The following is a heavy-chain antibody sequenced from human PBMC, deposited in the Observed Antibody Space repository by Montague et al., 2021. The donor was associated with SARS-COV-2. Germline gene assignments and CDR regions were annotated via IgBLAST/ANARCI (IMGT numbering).Heavy chain of an antibody. CDR2: IYYTGST. CDR3: ARRGSYYDSTSGYYYFDY. Sequence: SETLSLTCTVSGGSISTYHWSWIRQLPGKGLEWIGYIYYTGSTNYNPSLKSRVTISVDTSKNQFSLKLSSVTAADTAVYYCARRGSYYDSTSGYYYFDYWGQGTLVTVSS. D-gene: IGHD3-22*01. J-gene: IGHJ4*02. CDR1: GGSISTYH. V-gene: IGHV4-59*08.